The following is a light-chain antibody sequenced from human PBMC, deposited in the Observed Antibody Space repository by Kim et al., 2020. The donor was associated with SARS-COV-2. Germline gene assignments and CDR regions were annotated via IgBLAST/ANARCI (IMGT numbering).Light chain of an antibody. CDR1: SLRSYY. J-gene: IGLJ3*02. V-gene: IGLV3-19*01. CDR3: NSRDSKV. Sequence: SSELTQDPAVSVALGQTVRITCQGDSLRSYYASWYQQKPGQAPVLVIYGKNNRPSGIPDRFSGSSSGNTASLTITGAQAEDEADYYCNSRDSKVFGGGNQLTVL. CDR2: GKN.